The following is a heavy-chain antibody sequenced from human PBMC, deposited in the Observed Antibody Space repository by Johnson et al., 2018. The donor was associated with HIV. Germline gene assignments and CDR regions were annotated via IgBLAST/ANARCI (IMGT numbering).Heavy chain of an antibody. D-gene: IGHD6-6*01. CDR3: ARGRGSYSSSSPLPLDAFDI. J-gene: IGHJ3*02. CDR1: GFIFDDYG. CDR2: INWNGGST. Sequence: VQLVESGGGLVKPGGSLRLSCAASGFIFDDYGMSWVRQAPGKGLEWVSGINWNGGSTGYADSLKGRFTISRDNAKNSLYLQMNSLRAEDTAVYYCARGRGSYSSSSPLPLDAFDIWGQGTMVTVSS. V-gene: IGHV3-20*04.